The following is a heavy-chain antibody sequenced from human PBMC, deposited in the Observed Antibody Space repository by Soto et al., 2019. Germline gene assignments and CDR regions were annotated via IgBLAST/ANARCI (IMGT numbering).Heavy chain of an antibody. CDR3: GRKMSGSYSFDY. J-gene: IGHJ4*02. Sequence: GGSLRLSCAASGFTFSSYAFSWFRQAPGKGLEWVSAISSSGGSTYYADSVKGRFTISRDNSKSTLYLQLNSLSAEDTAVYHCGRKMSGSYSFDYWGQGSLVTVSS. D-gene: IGHD3-22*01. CDR2: ISSSGGST. V-gene: IGHV3-23*01. CDR1: GFTFSSYA.